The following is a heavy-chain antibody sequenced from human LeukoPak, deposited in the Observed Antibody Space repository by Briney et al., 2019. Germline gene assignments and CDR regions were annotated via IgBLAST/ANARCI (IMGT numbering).Heavy chain of an antibody. V-gene: IGHV4-59*02. CDR1: GVSVSPYY. J-gene: IGHJ4*02. CDR2: VHYTGTT. D-gene: IGHD3-10*01. CDR3: AFGGYFDY. Sequence: SETLPLTCSVSGVSVSPYYWTWIRQSPGKGLEWIGYVHYTGTTNYNPSLKSRVTISVDTSKNQFSLKLSSVTAADTAVYYCAFGGYFDYWGQGTLVTVSS.